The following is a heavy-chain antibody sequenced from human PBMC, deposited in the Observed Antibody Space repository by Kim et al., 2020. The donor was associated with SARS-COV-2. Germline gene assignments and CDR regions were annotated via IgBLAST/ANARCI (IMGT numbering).Heavy chain of an antibody. D-gene: IGHD3-22*01. CDR3: ARDPVFYYDSSGYYPFDY. J-gene: IGHJ4*02. V-gene: IGHV1-46*01. Sequence: QGRVTMTRDTSTSTVYMELSSLRSEDTAVYYCARDPVFYYDSSGYYPFDYWGQGTLVTVSS.